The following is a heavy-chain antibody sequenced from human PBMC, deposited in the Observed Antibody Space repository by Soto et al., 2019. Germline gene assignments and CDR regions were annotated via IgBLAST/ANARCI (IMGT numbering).Heavy chain of an antibody. CDR2: IKQDGSEK. D-gene: IGHD5-12*01. Sequence: EVQLVESGGGLVQPGGSLRLSCAASGFTFSTYWMSWVRQAPGKGLEWVANIKQDGSEKYYVDSVKGRFTISRDNAKNSLYLQMNSLRAEDTAVYYCARGRGYSGYYFDYWGQGTLVTVSS. V-gene: IGHV3-7*03. J-gene: IGHJ4*02. CDR1: GFTFSTYW. CDR3: ARGRGYSGYYFDY.